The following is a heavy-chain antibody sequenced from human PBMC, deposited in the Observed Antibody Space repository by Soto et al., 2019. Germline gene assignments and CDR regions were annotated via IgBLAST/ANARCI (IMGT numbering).Heavy chain of an antibody. CDR2: IRSRPHTYAT. V-gene: IGHV3-73*02. CDR1: GLNFSGSA. CDR3: TTERDY. Sequence: EVQLVESGGGLVQLGGSLKLSCATSGLNFSGSAMHWARQASGKGLEWVGRIRSRPHTYATTYAASVEGRFTISIDDSKNPVYLQINGLQTDDTAMYYCTTERDYLGRGTLVTVSS. J-gene: IGHJ4*02.